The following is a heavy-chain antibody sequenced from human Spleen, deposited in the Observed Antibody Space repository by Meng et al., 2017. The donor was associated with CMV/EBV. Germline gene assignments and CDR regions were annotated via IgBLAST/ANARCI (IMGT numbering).Heavy chain of an antibody. CDR2: ISGYNGNT. Sequence: FTSSGIIWVRQAPGQGLEWMGWISGYNGNTNYAQKFQGRVTMTTDTSTSTAYVELRTLRSDDTAVYYCARGCSTTSCNIGWYYFDYWGQGTLVTVSS. D-gene: IGHD2-2*01. V-gene: IGHV1-18*01. CDR3: ARGCSTTSCNIGWYYFDY. CDR1: FTSSG. J-gene: IGHJ4*02.